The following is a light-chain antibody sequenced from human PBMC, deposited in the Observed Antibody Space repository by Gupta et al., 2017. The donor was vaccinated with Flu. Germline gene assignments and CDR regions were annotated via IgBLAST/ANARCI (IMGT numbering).Light chain of an antibody. CDR2: KAS. J-gene: IGKJ4*01. Sequence: SVGDRVTITCRASQSFSSWLAWYQQKPGKAPKLLIYKASSLESGVPSRFSGSGSGTEFTLTISSLQPDDFATYYCQQYYSYPLTFGGGTKVDIK. CDR3: QQYYSYPLT. V-gene: IGKV1-5*03. CDR1: QSFSSW.